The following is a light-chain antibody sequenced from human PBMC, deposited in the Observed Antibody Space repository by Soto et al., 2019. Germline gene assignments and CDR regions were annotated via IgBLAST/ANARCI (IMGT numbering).Light chain of an antibody. Sequence: DIQMTQSPSFVSASVGDRVTITCRASQGVSRWLAWYQQSPGQAPGLLTYCAFSLESGVPSRVSGSGSGTDFTITISSLQPEDFATYYCQQANTFPLTFGQGTRPEIK. CDR2: CAF. J-gene: IGKJ5*01. CDR3: QQANTFPLT. V-gene: IGKV1-12*01. CDR1: QGVSRW.